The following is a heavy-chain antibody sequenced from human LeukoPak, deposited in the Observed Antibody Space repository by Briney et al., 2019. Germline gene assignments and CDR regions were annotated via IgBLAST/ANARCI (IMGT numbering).Heavy chain of an antibody. Sequence: TGGSLRLSCEASGFTFNSYWMSWVPQAPGKGLEWVADINEDGSTIYYVNSVKGRFTISRDNAKNSLSLQLNTLRAEDRAVYYCARWSYVSGTWFLDSWGQGALVTVSS. CDR3: ARWSYVSGTWFLDS. D-gene: IGHD3-10*01. CDR1: GFTFNSYW. V-gene: IGHV3-7*05. J-gene: IGHJ4*02. CDR2: INEDGSTI.